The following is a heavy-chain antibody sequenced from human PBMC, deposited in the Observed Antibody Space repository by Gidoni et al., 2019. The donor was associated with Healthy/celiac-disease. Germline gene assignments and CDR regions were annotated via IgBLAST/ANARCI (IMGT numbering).Heavy chain of an antibody. V-gene: IGHV3-9*01. J-gene: IGHJ3*02. CDR1: GFPFDDYA. CDR2: ISWNSGSI. CDR3: AKDLLSVGTGAFDI. Sequence: EVQLVESGGGLVQPGRSLRLSCAASGFPFDDYAMHWVRQAPGKGLEWVSGISWNSGSIGYADSVKGRFTISRDNAKNSLYLQMNSLRAEDTALYYCAKDLLSVGTGAFDIWGQGTMVTVSS. D-gene: IGHD1-1*01.